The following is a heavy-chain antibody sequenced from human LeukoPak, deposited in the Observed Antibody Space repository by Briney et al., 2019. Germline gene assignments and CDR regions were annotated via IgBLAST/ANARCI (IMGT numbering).Heavy chain of an antibody. J-gene: IGHJ5*02. Sequence: SVKVSCKASGGTFSSYAISWVRQAPGQGLEWMGGIIPIFGTANYAQKFQGRVTMTRDTSISTAYMELSRLRSDDTAVYYCARELLTADYDILTGYWFDPWGQGTLVTVSS. V-gene: IGHV1-69*05. CDR3: ARELLTADYDILTGYWFDP. CDR1: GGTFSSYA. D-gene: IGHD3-9*01. CDR2: IIPIFGTA.